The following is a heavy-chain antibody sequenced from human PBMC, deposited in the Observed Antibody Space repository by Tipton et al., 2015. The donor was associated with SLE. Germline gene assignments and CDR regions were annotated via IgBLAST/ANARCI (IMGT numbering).Heavy chain of an antibody. Sequence: QLVQSGAEVKKPGASVKVSCKDSGYTFTSYGISWVRQAPGQGLEWMGWMNPNRGNTGYAQKFQGRVTMTRNTSISTAYMELSSLRSEDTAVYYCARGLGTGTNPLTYFDYWGQGTLVTVSS. CDR2: MNPNRGNT. CDR3: ARGLGTGTNPLTYFDY. CDR1: GYTFTSYG. J-gene: IGHJ4*02. V-gene: IGHV1-8*02. D-gene: IGHD1-7*01.